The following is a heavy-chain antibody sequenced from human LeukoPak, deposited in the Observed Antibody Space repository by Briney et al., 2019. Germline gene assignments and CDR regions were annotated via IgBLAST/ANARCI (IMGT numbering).Heavy chain of an antibody. D-gene: IGHD3-9*01. CDR3: ARVAHVLRYFDWEGAFDI. CDR1: GFTFSSYS. CDR2: ISSSSSYI. J-gene: IGHJ3*02. V-gene: IGHV3-21*01. Sequence: GGSLRLSCAASGFTFSSYSMNWVRQAPGKGLEWVSSISSSSSYIHYADSVKGRFTISRDNAKNSLYLQMNSLRAEDTAVYYCARVAHVLRYFDWEGAFDIWGQGTMVTVSS.